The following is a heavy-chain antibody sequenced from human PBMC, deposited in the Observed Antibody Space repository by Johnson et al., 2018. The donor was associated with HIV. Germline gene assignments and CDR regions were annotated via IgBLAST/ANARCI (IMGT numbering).Heavy chain of an antibody. CDR2: ISGSGGST. V-gene: IGHV3-23*04. Sequence: MQLVESGGVVVQPGGSLRLSCETSRFTFDDYAMHWVRQAPGKGLEWVSAISGSGGSTYYADSVKGRFTISRDNSKNTLYLQMNSLRAEDTAVYYCARGEGGTYLPDAFDIWGQGTMVTVSS. CDR1: RFTFDDYA. D-gene: IGHD1-26*01. CDR3: ARGEGGTYLPDAFDI. J-gene: IGHJ3*02.